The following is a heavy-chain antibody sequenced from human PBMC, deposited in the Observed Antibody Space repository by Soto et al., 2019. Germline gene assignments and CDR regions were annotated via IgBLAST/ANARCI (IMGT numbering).Heavy chain of an antibody. V-gene: IGHV1-69*06. CDR2: IIPIFGTA. D-gene: IGHD3-3*01. Sequence: SVKVSCKASGGTFSSYAISWVRQAPGQGLEWMGGIIPIFGTANYAQKFQGRVTITADKSTSTAYMELSSLRSEDTAVYYCARQGDNYDFWSGFDWPASMDVWGQGTTVTVSS. CDR1: GGTFSSYA. J-gene: IGHJ6*02. CDR3: ARQGDNYDFWSGFDWPASMDV.